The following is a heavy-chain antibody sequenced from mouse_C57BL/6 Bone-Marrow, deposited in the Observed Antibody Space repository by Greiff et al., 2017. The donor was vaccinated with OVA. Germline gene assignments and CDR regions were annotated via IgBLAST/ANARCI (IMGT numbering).Heavy chain of an antibody. V-gene: IGHV1-15*01. CDR3: TRETYYGSSYRYFDV. D-gene: IGHD1-1*01. CDR2: IDPETGGT. CDR1: GYTFTDYE. Sequence: QVQLQQSGAELVRPGASVTLSCKASGYTFTDYEMHWVKQTPVHGLEWIGAIDPETGGTAYNQKFKGKAILTADKSSSTAYMELRSLTSEDSAVYYCTRETYYGSSYRYFDVWGTGTTVTVSS. J-gene: IGHJ1*03.